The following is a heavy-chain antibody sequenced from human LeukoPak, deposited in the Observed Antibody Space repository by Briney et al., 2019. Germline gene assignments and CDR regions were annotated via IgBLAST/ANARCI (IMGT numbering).Heavy chain of an antibody. Sequence: PSETLSLTCTVSGGSISSYYWSWIRQPPGKGLEWIGYIYYSGTNNYNPSLKSRVTISVDTSKKQFSLKLSSVTAADTAVYYCARGGVIWTFDYWGQGTLVTVSS. CDR1: GGSISSYY. CDR2: IYYSGTN. CDR3: ARGGVIWTFDY. J-gene: IGHJ4*02. V-gene: IGHV4-59*01. D-gene: IGHD3-10*01.